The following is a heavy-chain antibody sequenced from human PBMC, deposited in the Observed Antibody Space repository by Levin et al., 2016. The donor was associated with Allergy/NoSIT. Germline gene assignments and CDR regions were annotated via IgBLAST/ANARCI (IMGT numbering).Heavy chain of an antibody. CDR2: LSASGSST. CDR1: GFSLRIYP. Sequence: GESLKISCAASGFSLRIYPMTWVRQAPGKGLEWVSSLSASGSSTNYAESVKGRFTISRDNSNNTLYLQMNSLRAEDTAIYYCAKDFRPRGAGLGNCFDPWGQGTLVTVSS. V-gene: IGHV3-23*01. CDR3: AKDFRPRGAGLGNCFDP. J-gene: IGHJ5*02. D-gene: IGHD3-16*01.